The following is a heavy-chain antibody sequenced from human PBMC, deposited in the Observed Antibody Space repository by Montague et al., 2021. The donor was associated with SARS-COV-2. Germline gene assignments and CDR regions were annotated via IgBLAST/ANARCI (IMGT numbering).Heavy chain of an antibody. V-gene: IGHV6-1*01. CDR2: TYYRSKWYN. Sequence: CAISGDSVAINIATWSWIRQSPSRGREWLGRTYYRSKWYNDYAEXVKSRITIDPDTSKHQFSLHLNSVTPEDTAVYYCAKIPVGSKYYFDFWGQGTLVTVSS. J-gene: IGHJ4*02. CDR3: AKIPVGSKYYFDF. CDR1: GDSVAINIAT. D-gene: IGHD2-2*01.